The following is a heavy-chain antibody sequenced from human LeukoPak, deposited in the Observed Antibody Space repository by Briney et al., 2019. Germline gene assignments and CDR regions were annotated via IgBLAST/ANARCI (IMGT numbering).Heavy chain of an antibody. CDR1: EFSFETYW. Sequence: GGSLRLSCVALEFSFETYWMSWVRQAPGKGPEWVANINEDGSEKHYVGSVRGRFTISRDNADNSLYLQMNSLRAEDTAVYYCARVDDYVWGSYRQGSDYWGQGTLVTVSS. CDR3: ARVDDYVWGSYRQGSDY. D-gene: IGHD3-16*02. V-gene: IGHV3-7*01. J-gene: IGHJ4*02. CDR2: INEDGSEK.